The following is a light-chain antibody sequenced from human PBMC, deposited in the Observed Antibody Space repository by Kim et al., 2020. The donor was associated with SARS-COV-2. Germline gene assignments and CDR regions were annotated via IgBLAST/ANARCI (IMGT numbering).Light chain of an antibody. Sequence: EIVLTQSPATLSVSPGERISLSCRASQVIGDNLAWYQQKPGQAPRLLISGASTRATDVPPRFTGSGSGTDFTLIISSLQPEDCAIYYCHKYYYWPPEGTFGQGTKVDIK. CDR2: GAS. CDR1: QVIGDN. J-gene: IGKJ1*01. V-gene: IGKV3-15*01. CDR3: HKYYYWPPEGT.